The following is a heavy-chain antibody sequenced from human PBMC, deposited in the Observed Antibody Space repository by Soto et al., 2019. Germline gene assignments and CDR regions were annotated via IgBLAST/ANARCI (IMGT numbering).Heavy chain of an antibody. V-gene: IGHV1-69*01. CDR1: GGTFSSYA. Sequence: QVQLVQSGAEVKKPGSSVKVSCKASGGTFSSYAISWVRQAPGQGREWMGGIIPIFGTANYAQKFQGRVTITADESTSTAYMELSSLRSEDTAVYYCARVRGGDRHLYWYFDLWGRGTLVTVSS. CDR3: ARVRGGDRHLYWYFDL. D-gene: IGHD2-21*02. CDR2: IIPIFGTA. J-gene: IGHJ2*01.